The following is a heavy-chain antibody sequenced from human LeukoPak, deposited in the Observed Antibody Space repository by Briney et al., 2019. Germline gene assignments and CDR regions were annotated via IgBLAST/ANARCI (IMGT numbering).Heavy chain of an antibody. D-gene: IGHD3-10*02. CDR3: AKCSASYSNDAFDV. Sequence: GGSLRLSCAAFGFTFNNYAMNWVRQAPGKGLEWVSYIRGGGSNTRYSDSVKGRFIISRDNSKNILYLQMNSLRAEDTAIYYCAKCSASYSNDAFDVWGRGTMVTPLQ. CDR1: GFTFNNYA. CDR2: IRGGGSNT. V-gene: IGHV3-23*01. J-gene: IGHJ3*01.